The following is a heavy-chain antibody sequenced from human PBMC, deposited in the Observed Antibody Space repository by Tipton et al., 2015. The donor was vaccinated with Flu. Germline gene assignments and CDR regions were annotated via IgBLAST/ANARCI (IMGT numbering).Heavy chain of an antibody. J-gene: IGHJ3*02. V-gene: IGHV4-59*11. CDR2: VQSTGTT. CDR3: ARVPSSAHYVDAFDI. CDR1: GASINNHH. Sequence: TLSLTCNVSGASINNHHWSWIRQPLGKGLEWIGHVQSTGTTNYNPSLKSRVSISVEASKRQFTLKLTSVTEAATAVYFCARVPSSAHYVDAFDIWGQGTMVTVSS. D-gene: IGHD4-17*01.